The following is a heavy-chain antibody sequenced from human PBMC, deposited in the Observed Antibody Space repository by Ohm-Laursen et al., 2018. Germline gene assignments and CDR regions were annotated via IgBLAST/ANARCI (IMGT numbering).Heavy chain of an antibody. CDR3: ARDQRSHHGNYYGMDV. CDR1: GYTFTNYG. D-gene: IGHD4-23*01. Sequence: GASVKVSCKASGYTFTNYGINWVRQAPGQGLEWMAWISAYSGNTYYAQSFQGRVTMTTDTSTNRAHMELRSLRSDDTAVYYCARDQRSHHGNYYGMDVWGQGTTVTVSS. J-gene: IGHJ6*02. CDR2: ISAYSGNT. V-gene: IGHV1-18*01.